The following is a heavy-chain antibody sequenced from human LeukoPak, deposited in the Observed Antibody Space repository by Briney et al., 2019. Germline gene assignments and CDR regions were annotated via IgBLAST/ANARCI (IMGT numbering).Heavy chain of an antibody. D-gene: IGHD2-2*01. Sequence: GGSLRLSCAASGFTFSSYSMNWVRQAPGKGLEWVSYISKCGTTTYYADSVKGRLTISRDNANNSLYLHMNSLKGEDTAVYYCARVGFDCSSSSCYEYYFDYWGQGTLITVSS. CDR3: ARVGFDCSSSSCYEYYFDY. J-gene: IGHJ4*02. CDR2: ISKCGTTT. CDR1: GFTFSSYS. V-gene: IGHV3-48*04.